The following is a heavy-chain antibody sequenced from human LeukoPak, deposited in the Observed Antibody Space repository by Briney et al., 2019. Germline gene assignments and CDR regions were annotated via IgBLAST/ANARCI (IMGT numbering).Heavy chain of an antibody. CDR3: ARGSDYDDYFYMDF. J-gene: IGHJ6*03. CDR2: INPNSGGT. Sequence: ASVKVSCKASGYTFTSYYMHWVRQAPGQGLEWMGWINPNSGGTNYAQKFQGRVTMTRDTSVSTAYMELTRLRSDDTAVYFCARGSDYDDYFYMDFWGKGTTVTVSS. CDR1: GYTFTSYY. V-gene: IGHV1-2*02.